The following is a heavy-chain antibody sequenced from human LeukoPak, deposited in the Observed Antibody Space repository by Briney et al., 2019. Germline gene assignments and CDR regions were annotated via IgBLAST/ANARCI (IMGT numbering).Heavy chain of an antibody. J-gene: IGHJ1*01. CDR1: GFTFSSYA. Sequence: GGSLRLSCAASGFTFSSYAMNWVRQAPGKGLEWVSYISSSSTIYYADSVKGRFTISRDNAKNSLYLQMNSLRDEDTAVYYCARAYESYDYSYFQHWGQGTLVTVSS. D-gene: IGHD4-4*01. V-gene: IGHV3-48*02. CDR3: ARAYESYDYSYFQH. CDR2: ISSSSTI.